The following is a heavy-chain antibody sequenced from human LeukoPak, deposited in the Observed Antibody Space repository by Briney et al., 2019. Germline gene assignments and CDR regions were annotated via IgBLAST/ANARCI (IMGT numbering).Heavy chain of an antibody. D-gene: IGHD6-6*01. Sequence: GGSLRLSCAASGFTFSSYAMSWVRQAPGKGLEWVSGITGSGGGIYYADSVKGRFTISRDSSSSTLFVQMKSLRAEDTATYYCAKEVAAGRKGIDYWGQGILVTVSS. CDR3: AKEVAAGRKGIDY. CDR2: ITGSGGGI. J-gene: IGHJ4*02. CDR1: GFTFSSYA. V-gene: IGHV3-23*01.